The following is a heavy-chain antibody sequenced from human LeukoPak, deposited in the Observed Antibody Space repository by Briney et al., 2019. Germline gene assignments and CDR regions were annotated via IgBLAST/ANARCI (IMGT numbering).Heavy chain of an antibody. J-gene: IGHJ4*02. CDR2: IYTSGST. CDR3: ASLGYYDY. V-gene: IGHV4-61*02. D-gene: IGHD2/OR15-2a*01. Sequence: SETLSLTCTVSGGSISSGSYYWSWIRQPAGKGLEWIGRIYTSGSTNYNPSLKSRVTISVDTTKNQFSLKLSSVTAADTAVYYCASLGYYDYWGQGTLVTVSS. CDR1: GGSISSGSYY.